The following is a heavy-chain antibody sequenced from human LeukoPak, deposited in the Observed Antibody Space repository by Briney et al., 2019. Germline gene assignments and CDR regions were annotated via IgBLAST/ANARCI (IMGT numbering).Heavy chain of an antibody. CDR3: ARNILLAFDI. D-gene: IGHD2/OR15-2a*01. V-gene: IGHV3-53*01. CDR2: IYNDGST. Sequence: SGGSLRLSCAASGLTVGSSYMSWVRQATGKGLEWVSIIYNDGSTYYADSMKGRFTISRDNSKNTLYLQVNSLRAEDTAMYYCARNILLAFDIWGQGTMVTVSS. J-gene: IGHJ3*02. CDR1: GLTVGSSY.